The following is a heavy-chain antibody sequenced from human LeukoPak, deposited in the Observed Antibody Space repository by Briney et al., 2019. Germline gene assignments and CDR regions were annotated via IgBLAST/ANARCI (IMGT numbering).Heavy chain of an antibody. D-gene: IGHD3-10*01. V-gene: IGHV3-30*03. CDR1: GFTFSSYG. CDR2: ISYDGSNK. J-gene: IGHJ5*02. Sequence: PGGSLRLSCAASGFTFSSYGMHWVRQAPGKGLEWVAVISYDGSNKYYADSVKGRFTISGDNSKNTLYLQMNSLRAEDTAVYYCVVWFGLFDPWGQGTLVTVSS. CDR3: VVWFGLFDP.